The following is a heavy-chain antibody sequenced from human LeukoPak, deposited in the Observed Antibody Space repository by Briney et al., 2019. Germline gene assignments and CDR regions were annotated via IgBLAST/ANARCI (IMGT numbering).Heavy chain of an antibody. D-gene: IGHD2-15*01. Sequence: PGRSLRLSCAASGFTFSSYGMHWVRQAPGKGLEWVAVISYDGSYKYYADSVKGRFTISRDNSKNTLYLQMNSLRAEDTAVYYCAKGYCSGGSCYSVGDFDYWGQGTLVTVSS. V-gene: IGHV3-30*18. J-gene: IGHJ4*02. CDR3: AKGYCSGGSCYSVGDFDY. CDR2: ISYDGSYK. CDR1: GFTFSSYG.